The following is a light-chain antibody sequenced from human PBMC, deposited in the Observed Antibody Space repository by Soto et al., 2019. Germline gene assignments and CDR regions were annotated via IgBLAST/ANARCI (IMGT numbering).Light chain of an antibody. V-gene: IGKV3-11*01. CDR2: DAS. Sequence: EIVLTQSPATLSLSPGERATLSCRASQCVSTFLAWYQQKPGQAPRLLIYDASNRATGIPARFSGSGSGTDFTLTISSLEPEDFAAYYCQQRINWPRTFGQGTKVEIK. CDR3: QQRINWPRT. J-gene: IGKJ1*01. CDR1: QCVSTF.